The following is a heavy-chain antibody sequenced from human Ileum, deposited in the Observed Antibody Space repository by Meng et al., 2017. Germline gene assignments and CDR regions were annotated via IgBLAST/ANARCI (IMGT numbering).Heavy chain of an antibody. D-gene: IGHD4-23*01. CDR2: IYYSGST. Sequence: SETLSLTCTVSGDSITSYNWSWIRQPPGKGLEWIAYIYYSGSTNYNPSLKSRVTIAVDTSKNQFSLKLSSVTAADTAVYYGARVHGGNSGPWFDPWGQGTRVTVSS. CDR1: GDSITSYN. J-gene: IGHJ5*02. CDR3: ARVHGGNSGPWFDP. V-gene: IGHV4-59*01.